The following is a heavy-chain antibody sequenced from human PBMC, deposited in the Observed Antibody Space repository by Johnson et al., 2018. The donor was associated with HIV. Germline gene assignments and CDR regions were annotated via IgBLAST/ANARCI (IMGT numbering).Heavy chain of an antibody. CDR2: ISGSGAST. Sequence: VQLVESGGGLVQPGGSLRLSCAASGFTFTNYAMSWVRQAPGQGLEWVSSISGSGASTYSTDSVNGRFTISRDNSKNTLYPQMNSLRAEGTAVYYRAKSVVGATRGAFDIWGQWTMLTVSA. V-gene: IGHV3-23*04. D-gene: IGHD1-26*01. CDR3: AKSVVGATRGAFDI. J-gene: IGHJ3*02. CDR1: GFTFTNYA.